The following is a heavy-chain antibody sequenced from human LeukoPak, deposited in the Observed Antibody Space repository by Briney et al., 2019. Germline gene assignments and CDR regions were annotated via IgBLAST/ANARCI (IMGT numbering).Heavy chain of an antibody. D-gene: IGHD2-21*01. Sequence: GGSLRISCKASEFSFSNYYMNWVRQAPGKGLEWLSHINGRGGIINYADSVKGRFTISRDNARNSLDLHMSSLGAEDTAVYYCAREGDGSRYYFDYWGQGILVTVPS. CDR1: EFSFSNYY. V-gene: IGHV3-48*04. CDR2: INGRGGII. CDR3: AREGDGSRYYFDY. J-gene: IGHJ4*02.